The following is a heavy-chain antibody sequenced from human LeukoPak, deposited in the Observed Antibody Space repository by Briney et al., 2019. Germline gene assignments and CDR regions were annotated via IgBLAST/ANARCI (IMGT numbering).Heavy chain of an antibody. D-gene: IGHD7-27*01. CDR1: GFTFSSYA. V-gene: IGHV3-15*01. CDR2: IKSKTDGGTT. CDR3: TAPLGISYYYYGMDV. Sequence: QPGGSLRLSCAASGFTFSSYAMSWVRQAPGKGLEWVGRIKSKTDGGTTDYAAPVKGRFTISRDDSKNTLYLQMNSLKTEDTAVYYCTAPLGISYYYYGMDVWGQGTTVTVSS. J-gene: IGHJ6*02.